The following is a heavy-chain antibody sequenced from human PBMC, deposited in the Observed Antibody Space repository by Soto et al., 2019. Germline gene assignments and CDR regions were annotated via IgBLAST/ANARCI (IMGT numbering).Heavy chain of an antibody. D-gene: IGHD6-13*01. CDR1: GFTFSSYA. V-gene: IGHV3-23*01. CDR2: ISGSGGST. Sequence: GGSLRLSCAASGFTFSSYAMSWVRQAPGKGLEWVSAISGSGGSTYYADSVKGRFTISRDNAKNSLYLQMNGLRAEDTAVYFCARDRKRAAAGTSWFDPWGQGTLVTVSS. J-gene: IGHJ5*02. CDR3: ARDRKRAAAGTSWFDP.